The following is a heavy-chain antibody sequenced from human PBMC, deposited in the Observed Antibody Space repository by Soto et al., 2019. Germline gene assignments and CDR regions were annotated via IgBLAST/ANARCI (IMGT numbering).Heavy chain of an antibody. CDR1: DGTCVGHA. D-gene: IGHD6-13*01. Sequence: GVFLRVWCGVVDGTCVGHARRRIRQAPGKGLEWVSSISGSGGSTYYADSVKGRFTISRDNSKNTLYLQMNSLRAEDTAIYYCAKVSIWSRLDGSWCPGTLVTV. J-gene: IGHJ5*02. CDR3: AKVSIWSRLDGS. CDR2: ISGSGGST. V-gene: IGHV3-23*01.